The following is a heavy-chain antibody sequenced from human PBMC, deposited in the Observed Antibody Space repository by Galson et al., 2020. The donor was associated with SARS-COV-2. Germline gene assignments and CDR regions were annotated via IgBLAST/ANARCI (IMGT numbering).Heavy chain of an antibody. D-gene: IGHD3-3*01. V-gene: IGHV3-49*04. J-gene: IGHJ4*02. CDR1: GFNFGDYY. Sequence: GESLKISCSASGFNFGDYYMSWVRQAPGRGLELVGFIRPFRYGGTTEYAASVKGRFTISRDDSKSIAYLQMNSLKTEDAAVYHCVRGPEWFKDNCDYWGQGALVTVAS. CDR3: VRGPEWFKDNCDY. CDR2: IRPFRYGGTT.